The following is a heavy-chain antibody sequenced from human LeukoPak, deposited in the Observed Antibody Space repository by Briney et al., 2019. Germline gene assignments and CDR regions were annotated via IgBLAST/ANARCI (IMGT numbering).Heavy chain of an antibody. CDR3: ARGEPIAARRYYYGMDV. V-gene: IGHV3-9*01. CDR2: ISWNSGSI. Sequence: GRSLRLSCAASGFTFDDYAMHWVRQAPGKGLEWVSGISWNSGSIGYADSVKGRFTISRDNAKNSLYLQMNSLRDEDTAVYYCARGEPIAARRYYYGMDVWGQGTTVTVSS. J-gene: IGHJ6*02. D-gene: IGHD6-6*01. CDR1: GFTFDDYA.